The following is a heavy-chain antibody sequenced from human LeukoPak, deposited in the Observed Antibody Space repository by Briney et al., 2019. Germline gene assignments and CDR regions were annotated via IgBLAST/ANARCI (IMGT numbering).Heavy chain of an antibody. J-gene: IGHJ5*02. D-gene: IGHD6-19*01. CDR3: ARDEYSSGTNWFDP. CDR1: GFTFSSYW. Sequence: GGSLRFSCAASGFTFSSYWMSWVRQAPGKGLEWVANIKQDGSEKYYVDSVKGRFTISRDNAKNSLYLQMNSLRAEDTAVYYCARDEYSSGTNWFDPWGQGTLVTVSS. V-gene: IGHV3-7*01. CDR2: IKQDGSEK.